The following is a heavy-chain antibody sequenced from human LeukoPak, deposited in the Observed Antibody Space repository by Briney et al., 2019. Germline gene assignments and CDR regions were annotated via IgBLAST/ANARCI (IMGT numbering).Heavy chain of an antibody. CDR3: AKGLSSSTWADFDY. CDR2: VSGSGDRT. D-gene: IGHD6-13*01. CDR1: GFTFSNSA. Sequence: GGSLRLSCEGSGFTFSNSAMTWVRQAPGRGLEWVSGVSGSGDRTNYADSVKSRFTVSGDNSKNTVYLEMNRLGVDDTAVYYCAKGLSSSTWADFDYWGQGILVTVSS. V-gene: IGHV3-23*01. J-gene: IGHJ4*02.